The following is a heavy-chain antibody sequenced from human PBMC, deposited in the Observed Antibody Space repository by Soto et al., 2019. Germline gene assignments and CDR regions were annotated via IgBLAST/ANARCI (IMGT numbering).Heavy chain of an antibody. CDR3: ARFGGYSGYDSLDY. CDR2: INAGNGNT. Sequence: QVQLVQSGAEVKKPGASVKVSCKASGYTFTSYAMHWVRQAPGQRLEWMGWINAGNGNTKYSQKFQGRVTITRDTSASTADMELSSLRSEDTAVYYCARFGGYSGYDSLDYWGQGTLVTVSS. J-gene: IGHJ4*02. D-gene: IGHD5-12*01. CDR1: GYTFTSYA. V-gene: IGHV1-3*01.